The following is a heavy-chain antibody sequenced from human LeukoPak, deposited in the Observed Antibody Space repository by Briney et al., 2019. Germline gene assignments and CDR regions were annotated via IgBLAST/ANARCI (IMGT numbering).Heavy chain of an antibody. Sequence: SQTLSLACSVSGGSMSSGGYYWSWIRQHPGKGLEWMGHIYYSGTVYYNPSLRSRVSISVDTSKNQFSLRLSSVSVADTAVYYCARLGMVASYLYDSSGDKFDYWGQGTLVTVSS. CDR2: IYYSGTV. CDR3: ARLGMVASYLYDSSGDKFDY. V-gene: IGHV4-31*03. D-gene: IGHD3-22*01. CDR1: GGSMSSGGYY. J-gene: IGHJ4*02.